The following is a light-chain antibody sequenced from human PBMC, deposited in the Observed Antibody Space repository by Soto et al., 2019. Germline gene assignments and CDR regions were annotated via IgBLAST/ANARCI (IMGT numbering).Light chain of an antibody. Sequence: QSALTQPASVSGSPGQSTIISCTGTSSDVGTYNLVSWYQQRPGKASKLMVYEGSKRPSGVSDRFSGSKSGNTASLTISGLQAEDEADYYCCSYAGSRTWVFGGGTKLTVL. CDR2: EGS. CDR1: SSDVGTYNL. J-gene: IGLJ3*02. V-gene: IGLV2-23*01. CDR3: CSYAGSRTWV.